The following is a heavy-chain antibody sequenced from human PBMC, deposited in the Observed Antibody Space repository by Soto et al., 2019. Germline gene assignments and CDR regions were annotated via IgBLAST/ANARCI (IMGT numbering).Heavy chain of an antibody. Sequence: PGGSLRLSCAASGFTFSSYWMSWVRQAPGKGLEWVANIKQDGSEKYYVDSVKGRFTISRDNAKNSLYLQMNSLRAEDTAVYYCAREYHNPRYYYYYMDVWGKGTTVTVSS. CDR2: IKQDGSEK. V-gene: IGHV3-7*04. CDR3: AREYHNPRYYYYYMDV. D-gene: IGHD2-2*01. J-gene: IGHJ6*03. CDR1: GFTFSSYW.